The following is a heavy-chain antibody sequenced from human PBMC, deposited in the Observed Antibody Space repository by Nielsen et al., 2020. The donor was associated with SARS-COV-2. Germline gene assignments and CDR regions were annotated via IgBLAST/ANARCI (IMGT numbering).Heavy chain of an antibody. V-gene: IGHV3-74*01. Sequence: GESLKISCVASRVAFKSYWMSWVRQAPRKGLVWVGHISSDGATANYADSVKGRFTISRDSGKNTVYLQMNSLTAEDSAVYYCARIPDHWGQGTLVTVSS. CDR3: ARIPDH. CDR1: RVAFKSYW. J-gene: IGHJ5*02. CDR2: ISSDGATA. D-gene: IGHD2-21*01.